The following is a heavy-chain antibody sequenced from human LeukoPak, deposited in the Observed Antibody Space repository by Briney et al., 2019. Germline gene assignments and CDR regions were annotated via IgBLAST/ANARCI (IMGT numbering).Heavy chain of an antibody. CDR3: AREPPIAVAGTIDY. J-gene: IGHJ4*02. D-gene: IGHD6-19*01. V-gene: IGHV4-4*07. Sequence: SETLSLTCTVSGGSISSYYWSWIRQPAGKGLEWIGRIYATGSTNYNPSLKSRVSMSLDTSKNQFSLRLSSVTAADTAVYYCAREPPIAVAGTIDYWGQGTLVTVSS. CDR2: IYATGST. CDR1: GGSISSYY.